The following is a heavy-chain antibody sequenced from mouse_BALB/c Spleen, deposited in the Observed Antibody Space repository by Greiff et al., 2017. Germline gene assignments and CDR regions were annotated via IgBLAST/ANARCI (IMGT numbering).Heavy chain of an antibody. V-gene: IGHV1-5*01. D-gene: IGHD1-1*01. Sequence: VQLQQSGTVLARPGASVKMSCKASGYSFTSYWMHWVKQRPGQGLEWIGAIYPGNSDTSYNQKFKGKAKLTAVTSASTAYMELSSLTNEDSAVYYCTRPTVVADYYAMDYWGQGTSVTVSS. CDR2: IYPGNSDT. J-gene: IGHJ4*01. CDR3: TRPTVVADYYAMDY. CDR1: GYSFTSYW.